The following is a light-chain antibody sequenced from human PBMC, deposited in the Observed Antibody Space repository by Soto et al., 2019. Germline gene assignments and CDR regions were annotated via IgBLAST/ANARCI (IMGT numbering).Light chain of an antibody. CDR1: TGAVTNGHY. V-gene: IGLV7-46*01. CDR2: DTT. J-gene: IGLJ1*01. Sequence: QSFVTQAPSLTVSPGGTVTLTCGSSTGAVTNGHYPYWFQQKPGQAPRTLIYDTTNRHSWTPARFSGFLLGGKAALTLSGAQPEDEAEYYCLLSYNGPYVFGTGTKVTVL. CDR3: LLSYNGPYV.